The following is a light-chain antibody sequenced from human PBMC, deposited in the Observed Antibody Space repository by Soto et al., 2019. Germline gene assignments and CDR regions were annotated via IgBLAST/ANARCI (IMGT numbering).Light chain of an antibody. Sequence: DIVMTQSPLSLPVTPGEPASISCRSSQSLLLSNGYNYLDWYLQKPGQSPQLLIYLGSNRASGGLDKXSGSGSGTDFTLKISRVEAEDVGVYYCMQALQTPATFGQGTKVEIK. V-gene: IGKV2-28*01. CDR2: LGS. CDR1: QSLLLSNGYNY. CDR3: MQALQTPAT. J-gene: IGKJ1*01.